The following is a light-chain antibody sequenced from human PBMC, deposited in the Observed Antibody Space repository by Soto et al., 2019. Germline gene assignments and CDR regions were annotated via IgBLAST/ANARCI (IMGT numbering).Light chain of an antibody. Sequence: EIVMTQSAATLSVVPGERGSLSCRASQSVSSNLAWYQQKPGQAPRLLTYGASTRATGIPARFSGSGSGTEFTLTISSLQPEDFAVYYCQQYYNWPRTFGQGTKVDI. CDR1: QSVSSN. J-gene: IGKJ1*01. CDR3: QQYYNWPRT. CDR2: GAS. V-gene: IGKV3-15*01.